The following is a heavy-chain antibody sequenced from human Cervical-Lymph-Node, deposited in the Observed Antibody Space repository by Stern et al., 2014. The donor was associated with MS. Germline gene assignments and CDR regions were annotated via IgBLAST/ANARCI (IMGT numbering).Heavy chain of an antibody. V-gene: IGHV3-49*03. CDR1: GFTFDENP. CDR3: ARRMLT. Sequence: EVQLVESGGGLVQPGRSLRLSCTASGFTFDENPMSWFRQAPGKGLEWVGFIRTKAYGGAAFYAPSVQGRFIISRDDSTGIAYLQMNYLRTEDTAVYYCARRMLTWGQGTRVTVSS. D-gene: IGHD3-16*01. J-gene: IGHJ5*02. CDR2: IRTKAYGGAA.